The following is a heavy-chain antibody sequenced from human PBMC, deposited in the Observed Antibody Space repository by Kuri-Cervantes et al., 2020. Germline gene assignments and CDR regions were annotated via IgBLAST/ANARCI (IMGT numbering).Heavy chain of an antibody. D-gene: IGHD5-12*01. CDR3: ARIDFPYYSGWG. V-gene: IGHV1-2*02. CDR2: INPNSGGT. J-gene: IGHJ4*02. Sequence: ASVKVSCKASGYTFTSYGISWVRQAPGQGLEWMGWINPNSGGTNYAQQFQGRVVLSSDTSITTAYMELTSLTSDDTAIYYCARIDFPYYSGWGWGQGTLVTVSS. CDR1: GYTFTSYG.